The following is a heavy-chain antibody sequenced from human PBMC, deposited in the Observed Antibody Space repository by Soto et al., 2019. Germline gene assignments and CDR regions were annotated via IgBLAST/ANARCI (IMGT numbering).Heavy chain of an antibody. Sequence: QITLKESGPTLVKPTQTLTLTCSFSGFSLTNSGVGVGWIRQPPGKALEWLAFIYWDDEKHYRPSLQSRLTVTHDTAKDQVVLPMPNMDPVDTATYYCAHTRSITYYGGGGDFDYWGQGTLVIVSS. CDR3: AHTRSITYYGGGGDFDY. J-gene: IGHJ4*02. D-gene: IGHD3-10*01. CDR1: GFSLTNSGVG. CDR2: IYWDDEK. V-gene: IGHV2-5*02.